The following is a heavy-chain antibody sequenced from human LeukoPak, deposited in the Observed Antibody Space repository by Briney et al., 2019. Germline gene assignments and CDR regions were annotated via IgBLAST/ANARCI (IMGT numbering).Heavy chain of an antibody. J-gene: IGHJ4*02. CDR2: IYYSGSS. CDR3: ARANRYDLYFDY. Sequence: SETLSLTCSVSGGYISSYYWSWIRQPPGKGLEWIGYIYYSGSSNYNPSLKSRVTISVDTSKNQISLKLSSVTAADTAVYYCARANRYDLYFDYWGQGTLVTVSS. D-gene: IGHD5-12*01. V-gene: IGHV4-59*01. CDR1: GGYISSYY.